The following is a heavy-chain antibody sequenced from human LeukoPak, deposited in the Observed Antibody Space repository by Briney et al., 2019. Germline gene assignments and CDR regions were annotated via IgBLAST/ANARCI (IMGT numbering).Heavy chain of an antibody. Sequence: GGSLRLSCAASGFTFSSYSMNWVRQAPGKGLEWVSSISSSSSYIYYADSVKGRFTISRDNAKNSLYLQMNSLRAEDTAVYYCSGGDSYGFIYSDYRGQGTLVTVSS. CDR2: ISSSSSYI. CDR3: SGGDSYGFIYSDY. V-gene: IGHV3-21*01. J-gene: IGHJ4*02. D-gene: IGHD5-18*01. CDR1: GFTFSSYS.